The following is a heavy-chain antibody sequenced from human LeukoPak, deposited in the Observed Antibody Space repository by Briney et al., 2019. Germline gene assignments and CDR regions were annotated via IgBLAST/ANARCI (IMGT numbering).Heavy chain of an antibody. J-gene: IGHJ6*03. CDR3: ARGYAPNYYYYYYMDV. D-gene: IGHD2-2*01. V-gene: IGHV4-34*01. CDR1: GGSFSGYY. Sequence: SETLSLTCAVYGGSFSGYYWSWIRQPPGKGLEWIGEINHSGSTNYNPSLKSRVTISVDTSKNQFSLKLSSVTAADTAVYYCARGYAPNYYYYYYMDVGGKGTTATISS. CDR2: INHSGST.